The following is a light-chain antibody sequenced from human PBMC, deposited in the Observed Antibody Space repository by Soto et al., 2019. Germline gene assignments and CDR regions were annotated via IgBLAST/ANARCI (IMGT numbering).Light chain of an antibody. CDR3: QQRSNWPPS. V-gene: IGKV3-11*01. Sequence: EIVLTQSPATLSLSPGERATLSCRASQSVSSYLAWYQQKPGQAPRLLIYDASNRATGIPARFSGSWSGTDFTLTIISLEPEDFSVYYCQQRSNWPPSFGQGTRLEIK. CDR1: QSVSSY. J-gene: IGKJ5*01. CDR2: DAS.